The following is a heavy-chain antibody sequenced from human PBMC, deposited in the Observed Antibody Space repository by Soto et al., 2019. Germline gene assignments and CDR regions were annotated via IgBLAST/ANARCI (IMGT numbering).Heavy chain of an antibody. V-gene: IGHV1-18*04. CDR2: ITPFNGDT. CDR1: GYTFSSNS. CDR3: ARVRVVVGATIDS. Sequence: QVQLVQSGSEVKKPGASVKVSCKAYGYTFSSNSIHWVRQDPGQGLEWMGWITPFNGDTSYAQKFQGRVTMTTDTSTSTVFMELRSLRFDDTAVYYCARVRVVVGATIDSWGQGTLVTVSS. D-gene: IGHD2-15*01. J-gene: IGHJ4*02.